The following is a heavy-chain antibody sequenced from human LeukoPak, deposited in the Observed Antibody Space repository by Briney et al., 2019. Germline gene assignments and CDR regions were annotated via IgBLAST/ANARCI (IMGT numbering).Heavy chain of an antibody. Sequence: SETLSLTCAVSGASISNYYWSWIRQPPGKGLEWIGYIYYSGSTNYNSSLKSRVTISVDTSKNQFSLKLSSVTAADTAVYYCARDRYERDAFDIWGQGTMVTVSS. J-gene: IGHJ3*02. D-gene: IGHD1-1*01. CDR1: GASISNYY. CDR3: ARDRYERDAFDI. CDR2: IYYSGST. V-gene: IGHV4-59*01.